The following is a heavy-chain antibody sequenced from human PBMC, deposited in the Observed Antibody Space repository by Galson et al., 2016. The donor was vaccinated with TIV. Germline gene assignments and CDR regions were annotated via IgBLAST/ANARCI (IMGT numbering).Heavy chain of an antibody. CDR3: ARGATSDWPFDY. J-gene: IGHJ4*02. CDR2: INAGNGDT. Sequence: SVKVSCKASGYTFTTYAIHWVRQAPGRGLGWMGWINAGNGDTKYSQKFQGRVTISRDTSASTAYMELSSLTSEDTAMYYCARGATSDWPFDYWGQATLVTVSS. V-gene: IGHV1-3*01. CDR1: GYTFTTYA. D-gene: IGHD6-19*01.